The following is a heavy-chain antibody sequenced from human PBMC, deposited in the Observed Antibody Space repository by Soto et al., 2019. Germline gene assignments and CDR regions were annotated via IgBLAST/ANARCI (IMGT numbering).Heavy chain of an antibody. J-gene: IGHJ6*03. CDR1: GGTFSSYT. Sequence: QVQLVQSGAEVKKPGSSVKVSCKASGGTFSSYTISWVRQAPGQGLEWMGRIIPILGIANYAQKFQGRVTITADKPTSTAYMELSSLRSEDTAVYYCARRRGDPYYYYMDVWGKGTTVTVSS. V-gene: IGHV1-69*02. D-gene: IGHD3-16*01. CDR3: ARRRGDPYYYYMDV. CDR2: IIPILGIA.